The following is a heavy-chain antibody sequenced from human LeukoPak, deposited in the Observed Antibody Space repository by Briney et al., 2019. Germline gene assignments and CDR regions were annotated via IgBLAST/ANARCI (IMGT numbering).Heavy chain of an antibody. D-gene: IGHD3-22*01. Sequence: ETLRLSCAASGFTFSSHGMSWIRQPPGKGLEWIGEINHSGSTNYNPSLKSRVTISVDTSKNQFSLKLSSVTAADTAVYYCARLVKSTMIVVVIRLRGAYYFDYWGQGTLVTVSS. V-gene: IGHV4-34*01. CDR2: INHSGST. CDR1: GFTFSSHG. J-gene: IGHJ4*02. CDR3: ARLVKSTMIVVVIRLRGAYYFDY.